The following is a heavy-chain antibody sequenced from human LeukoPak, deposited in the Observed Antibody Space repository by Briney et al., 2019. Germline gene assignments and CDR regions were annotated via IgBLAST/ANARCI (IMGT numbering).Heavy chain of an antibody. CDR3: ARGRGSGATTWYFDL. D-gene: IGHD5-12*01. Sequence: ASVKVSCKASGYTFTGYYMHWVRQAPGQGLEWMGWINPNSGGTNYAQKFQGRVTMTRDTSISTAYMELSRLRSDDTAVYYCARGRGSGATTWYFDLWGRGTLVTVSS. J-gene: IGHJ2*01. CDR2: INPNSGGT. V-gene: IGHV1-2*02. CDR1: GYTFTGYY.